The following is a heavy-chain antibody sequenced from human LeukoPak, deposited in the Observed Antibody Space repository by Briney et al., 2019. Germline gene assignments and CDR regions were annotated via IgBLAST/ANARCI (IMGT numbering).Heavy chain of an antibody. CDR3: ARGWIQLWSY. D-gene: IGHD5-18*01. Sequence: SETLSLTCTVSGGSISNYYWSWIRQPPGKGLEWIGYIYYSGITNYNPSLKSRVTISIDTSKNQFSLKLSSVTAADTAVYYCARGWIQLWSYWGQGTLVTVSS. J-gene: IGHJ4*02. V-gene: IGHV4-59*08. CDR1: GGSISNYY. CDR2: IYYSGIT.